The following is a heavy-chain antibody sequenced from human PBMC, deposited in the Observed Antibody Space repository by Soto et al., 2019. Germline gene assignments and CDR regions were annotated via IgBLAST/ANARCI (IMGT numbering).Heavy chain of an antibody. D-gene: IGHD2-15*01. CDR3: ARGNTPLAY. V-gene: IGHV4-30-4*01. CDR1: GGSISRGYYY. Sequence: PSETLSLTFTVSGGSISRGYYYWSWIRQPPGKGLEWIGYIYYSGSTYYNPSLKSRVTISVDTSKNQFSLKVSSVTAADTAVYYCARGNTPLAYWGQGTLVTVSS. J-gene: IGHJ4*02. CDR2: IYYSGST.